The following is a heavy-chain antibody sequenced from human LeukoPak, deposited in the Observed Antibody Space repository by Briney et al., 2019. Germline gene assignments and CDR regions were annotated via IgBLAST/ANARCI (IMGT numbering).Heavy chain of an antibody. V-gene: IGHV4-59*01. D-gene: IGHD3-10*01. CDR1: GGSISSYY. CDR2: IYYSGST. CDR3: ARVIFRGVTDY. Sequence: PSETLSLTCTVSGGSISSYYWSWIRQPPGKGLEWIGYIYYSGSTNYNPSLKSRVTISVDTSKNRFSLKLSSVTAADTAVYYCARVIFRGVTDYWGQGTLVAVSS. J-gene: IGHJ4*02.